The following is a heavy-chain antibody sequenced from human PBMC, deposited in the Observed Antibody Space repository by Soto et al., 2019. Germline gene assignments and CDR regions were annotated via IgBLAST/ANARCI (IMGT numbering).Heavy chain of an antibody. CDR2: IYHSGST. Sequence: SETLSLTCAVSGYSISSGYYWGWIRQPPGKGLEWIGSIYHSGSTYYNPSLKSRVTISVDTSKNQFSLKLSSVTAADTAVYYCARAITMVRGVTFHDYWGQGTLVTVSS. D-gene: IGHD3-10*01. V-gene: IGHV4-38-2*01. J-gene: IGHJ4*02. CDR3: ARAITMVRGVTFHDY. CDR1: GYSISSGYY.